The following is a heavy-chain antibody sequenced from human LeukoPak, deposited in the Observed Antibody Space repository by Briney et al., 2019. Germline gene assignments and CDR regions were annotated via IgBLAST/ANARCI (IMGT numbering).Heavy chain of an antibody. J-gene: IGHJ5*02. CDR1: GGTFSSYA. CDR2: IIPIFGTA. Sequence: SVKVSCKASGGTFSSYAISWVRQAPEQGLEWMGGIIPIFGTANYAQKFRGRVTITADESTSTAYMELSSLRSEDTAVYYCARYRWWSSGWSLTFDPWGQGTLVTVSS. CDR3: ARYRWWSSGWSLTFDP. V-gene: IGHV1-69*13. D-gene: IGHD6-19*01.